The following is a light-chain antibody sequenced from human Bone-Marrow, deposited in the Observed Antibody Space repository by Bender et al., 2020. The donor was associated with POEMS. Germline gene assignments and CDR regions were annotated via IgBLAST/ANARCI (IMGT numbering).Light chain of an antibody. CDR1: SLRIFY. J-gene: IGLJ2*01. V-gene: IGLV3-19*01. CDR3: DSRDTAGNNVL. Sequence: SSELTQDPAVSVALGQTVRLTCQGDSLRIFYATWYQQKPGQAPLLVMYAKNKRPSGIPDRFSSSISGSTAALTINGAQAEDEADYYCDSRDTAGNNVLFGGGTKLTVL. CDR2: AKN.